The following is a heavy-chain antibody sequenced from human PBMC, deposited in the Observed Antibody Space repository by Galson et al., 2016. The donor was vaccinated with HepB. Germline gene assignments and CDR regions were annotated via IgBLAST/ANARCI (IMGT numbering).Heavy chain of an antibody. J-gene: IGHJ4*02. D-gene: IGHD1-7*01. CDR1: GASISSNW. CDR3: ARHIIVTGTRGFDF. V-gene: IGHV4-4*02. CDR2: TYHSGST. Sequence: SETLSPTCVVSGASISSNWWSWVRQPPGKGLEWIGETYHSGSTYLNPSLNSRVAISIDRSKKHFSLSLNSVTAADTAVYYCARHIIVTGTRGFDFWGQGILVTVSS.